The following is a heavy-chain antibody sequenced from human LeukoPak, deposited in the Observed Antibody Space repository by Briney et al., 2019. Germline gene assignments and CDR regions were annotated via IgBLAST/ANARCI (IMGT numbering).Heavy chain of an antibody. D-gene: IGHD4-23*01. CDR3: AREDDYGSNSYDY. J-gene: IGHJ4*02. Sequence: ASVKVSCKVSGYTFTAYYMHWARQAPGQGLEWMGWINPNNGDTKSAQRFQARVTMTRDTSISTAYMELSRLRSDDTAVYYCAREDDYGSNSYDYWGQGSLVTVSS. CDR2: INPNNGDT. CDR1: GYTFTAYY. V-gene: IGHV1-2*02.